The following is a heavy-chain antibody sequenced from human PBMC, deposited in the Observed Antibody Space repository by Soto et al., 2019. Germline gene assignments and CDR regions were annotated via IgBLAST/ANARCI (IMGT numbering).Heavy chain of an antibody. CDR2: INPNSGGT. D-gene: IGHD5-12*01. J-gene: IGHJ6*03. CDR3: AADFGGYDPYYYMDI. CDR1: GYTFTGSY. V-gene: IGHV1-2*02. Sequence: ASVRVSSTASGYTFTGSYIHWVRLAPGQGLEWMGWINPNSGGTNYAQKFQERVTITRDMSTSTAYMELSSLRSEDTAVYYCAADFGGYDPYYYMDIWGKGTTVTVS.